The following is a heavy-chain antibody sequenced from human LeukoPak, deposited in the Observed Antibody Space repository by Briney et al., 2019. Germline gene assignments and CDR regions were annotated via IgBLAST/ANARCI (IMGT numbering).Heavy chain of an antibody. CDR3: ARDPDYYVANWFDP. CDR1: GGTFSSYA. J-gene: IGHJ5*02. D-gene: IGHD3-22*01. Sequence: GASVKVSCKASGGTFSSYAISWVRQAPGQGLEWMGWINPNSGGTNYAQKFQGRVTMTRDTSISTAYMELSRLRSDDTAVYYCARDPDYYVANWFDPWGQGTLVTVSS. V-gene: IGHV1-2*02. CDR2: INPNSGGT.